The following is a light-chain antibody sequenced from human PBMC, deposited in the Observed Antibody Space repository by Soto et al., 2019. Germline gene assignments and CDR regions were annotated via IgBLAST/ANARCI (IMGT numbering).Light chain of an antibody. J-gene: IGLJ1*01. CDR3: CSYAGSSTHV. CDR1: SSDVGSSNL. CDR2: EVS. V-gene: IGLV2-23*02. Sequence: SVPSQPASVSGSPGQSITFSCTGTSSDVGSSNLVSWYQQHPGKAPKLLIYEVSKRPSGVSNRFSGSKSGNTASLTISGLQAEDEADYYCCSYAGSSTHVFGTGTKVTVL.